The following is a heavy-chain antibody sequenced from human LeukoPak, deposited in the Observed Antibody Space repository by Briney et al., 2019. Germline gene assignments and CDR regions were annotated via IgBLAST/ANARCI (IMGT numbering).Heavy chain of an antibody. CDR1: VYTFTSNY. CDR3: ARMEMDPAMVTNYFDY. V-gene: IGHV1-46*01. CDR2: IHPSGGGT. Sequence: ASVNVSCTASVYTFTSNYIHWVRQAPGQGHEWMGVIHPSGGGTNYAPKFQGRVTMTRDTSTTTVFMELSSLTSEDTAIYYCARMEMDPAMVTNYFDYWGQGTLVTVSS. D-gene: IGHD5-18*01. J-gene: IGHJ4*02.